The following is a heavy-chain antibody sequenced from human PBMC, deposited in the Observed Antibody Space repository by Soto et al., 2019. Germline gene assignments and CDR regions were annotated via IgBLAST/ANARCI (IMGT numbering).Heavy chain of an antibody. D-gene: IGHD2-2*01. CDR1: GCTFSSSA. V-gene: IGHV1-69*06. CDR3: ARALPDCTGTICYGYYYYGMDI. J-gene: IGHJ6*02. CDR2: ILPIFGTT. Sequence: SVKVSCKASGCTFSSSAINWVRQAPGRGLEWLGGILPIFGTTNYAQKFQGRVTITADKSRSTVYMELSSLRSEDTAVYYCARALPDCTGTICYGYYYYGMDIWGQGTTVTVSS.